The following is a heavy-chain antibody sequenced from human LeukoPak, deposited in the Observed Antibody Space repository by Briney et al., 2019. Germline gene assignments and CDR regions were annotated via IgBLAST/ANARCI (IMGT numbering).Heavy chain of an antibody. D-gene: IGHD3-22*01. V-gene: IGHV3-9*01. J-gene: IGHJ5*02. CDR2: ISWNSGSI. Sequence: GGSLRLSCAASGFTFDDYAMHWVRQAPGKGLEWVSGISWNSGSIGYADSVKGRFTISRDNAKNSLYLQMDSLRAEDTALYYWAKGGADSSGYSLNWFDPWGQGTLVTVSS. CDR1: GFTFDDYA. CDR3: AKGGADSSGYSLNWFDP.